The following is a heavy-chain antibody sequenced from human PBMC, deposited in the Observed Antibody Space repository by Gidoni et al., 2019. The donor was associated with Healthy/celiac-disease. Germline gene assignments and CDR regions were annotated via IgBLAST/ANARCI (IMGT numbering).Heavy chain of an antibody. V-gene: IGHV3-23*01. CDR2: ISGSGGST. CDR3: DRELLRPGDY. CDR1: GFTLSSYA. D-gene: IGHD1-26*01. J-gene: IGHJ4*02. Sequence: EVQLLESGGGLVQPGGSLRLSCAASGFTLSSYAMCWVRQAPGKGLEWVSAISGSGGSTYYSDSVKGRFTISRDNSKNTLYLQMNSLRAEDTAVYYCDRELLRPGDYWGQGTLVTVSS.